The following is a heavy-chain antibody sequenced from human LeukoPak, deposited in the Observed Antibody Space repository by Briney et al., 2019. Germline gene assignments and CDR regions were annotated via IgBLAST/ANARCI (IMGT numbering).Heavy chain of an antibody. Sequence: SETLSLTCTVSGGSISGYYWTWIRQPPGKGLEWIGYIYYSGSTNYNPSLKSRVTISVDTSKNQFSLKLSSVTAADTAVYYCARGTWNYVDFDYWGQGTLVTVSS. CDR2: IYYSGST. CDR1: GGSISGYY. CDR3: ARGTWNYVDFDY. D-gene: IGHD1-7*01. J-gene: IGHJ4*02. V-gene: IGHV4-59*01.